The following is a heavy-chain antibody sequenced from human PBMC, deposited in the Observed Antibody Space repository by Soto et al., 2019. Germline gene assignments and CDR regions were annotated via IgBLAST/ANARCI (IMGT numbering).Heavy chain of an antibody. CDR3: ARVGVDFWSAYYGYYFDY. J-gene: IGHJ4*02. CDR1: GYTFTSYC. D-gene: IGHD3-3*01. Sequence: ASVKVSCKASGYTFTSYCIRWVRQAPGQGLEWMGWISTYNGDTNYAQKLQGRVTMTTDTSTSTAYMELRSLRSDDTAVYYCARVGVDFWSAYYGYYFDYWGQGTLVTVSS. V-gene: IGHV1-18*01. CDR2: ISTYNGDT.